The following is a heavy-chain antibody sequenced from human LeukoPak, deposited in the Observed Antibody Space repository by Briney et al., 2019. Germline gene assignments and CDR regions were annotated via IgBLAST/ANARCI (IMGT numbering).Heavy chain of an antibody. V-gene: IGHV3-9*01. CDR3: AKDVTGTGAFDI. Sequence: PGGSLTLSCAACGFTYDHYAMHWLPQAPGGGVEGVLGISWNSGTIGYADSVKCRFTISSDNAKNSLYLQMHSLKDEDTDFYFCAKDVTGTGAFDIWGQGTMVTVSS. D-gene: IGHD1-7*01. J-gene: IGHJ3*02. CDR1: GFTYDHYA. CDR2: ISWNSGTI.